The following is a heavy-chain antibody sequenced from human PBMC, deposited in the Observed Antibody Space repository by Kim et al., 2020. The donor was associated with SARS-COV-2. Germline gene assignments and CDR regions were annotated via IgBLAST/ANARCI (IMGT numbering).Heavy chain of an antibody. CDR3: ARSQTTSTEVVSLYYYYGMDV. CDR1: GFTFSSYA. J-gene: IGHJ6*02. V-gene: IGHV3-30*04. D-gene: IGHD3-22*01. CDR2: ISYDGSNK. Sequence: GGSLRLSCAASGFTFSSYAMHWVRQAPGKGLEWVAVISYDGSNKYYADSVKGRFTISRDNSKNTLYLQMNSLRAEDTAVYYCARSQTTSTEVVSLYYYYGMDVWGQGTTVTVSS.